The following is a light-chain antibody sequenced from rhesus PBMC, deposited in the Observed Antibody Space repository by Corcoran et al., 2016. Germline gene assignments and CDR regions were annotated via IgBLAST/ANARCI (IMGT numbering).Light chain of an antibody. Sequence: EIVMTQSPATLSLSPGERSTLSCRASQSVSSYVAWYQQKPEQAPRLLIYGESNRATGIPDRFSGSGSGTDFTIIISSLEPEDVGVYYCQQYNNWRTFGQGTKVEIK. J-gene: IGKJ1*01. V-gene: IGKV3S9*01. CDR1: QSVSSY. CDR2: GES. CDR3: QQYNNWRT.